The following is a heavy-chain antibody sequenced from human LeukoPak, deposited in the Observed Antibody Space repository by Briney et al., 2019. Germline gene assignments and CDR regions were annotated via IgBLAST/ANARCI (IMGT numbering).Heavy chain of an antibody. CDR1: GGSISIYY. CDR2: IYYSGST. Sequence: SETLSLTCTVSGGSISIYYSSWIPHPPGKGLEGSGYIYYSGSTNYNPSLKSRVTISVDTSKNQFSLKLSSVTAADRAVYYCARHGQFGEFYYFDYWGQGTLVAVSS. D-gene: IGHD3-10*01. J-gene: IGHJ4*02. V-gene: IGHV4-59*08. CDR3: ARHGQFGEFYYFDY.